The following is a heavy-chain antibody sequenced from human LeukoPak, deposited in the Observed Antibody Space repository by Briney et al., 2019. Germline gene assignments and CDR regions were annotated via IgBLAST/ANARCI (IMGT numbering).Heavy chain of an antibody. J-gene: IGHJ4*02. V-gene: IGHV4-4*02. Sequence: PSETLSLTCAVSGGSISSSNWWSWVRQPPGKGLEWIGEIYHSGSTNYNPSLKSRVTISVDKSKNQFSLKLSSVTAADTAVYYCASLRGYDYSSMGYDYWGQGTLVTVSS. CDR1: GGSISSSNW. D-gene: IGHD5-12*01. CDR2: IYHSGST. CDR3: ASLRGYDYSSMGYDY.